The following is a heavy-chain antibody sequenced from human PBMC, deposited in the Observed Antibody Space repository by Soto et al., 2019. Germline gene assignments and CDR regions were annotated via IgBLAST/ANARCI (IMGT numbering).Heavy chain of an antibody. CDR2: INHSGST. CDR1: GGSFSGYY. CDR3: ARGIFDFDY. J-gene: IGHJ4*02. D-gene: IGHD3-3*02. Sequence: PSETLSLTCAVYGGSFSGYYWSWIRQPPGKGLEWIGEINHSGSTNYNPSLKSRVTISVDTSKNQFSLKLSSVTAADTAVYYCARGIFDFDYWGQGTLVTVS. V-gene: IGHV4-34*01.